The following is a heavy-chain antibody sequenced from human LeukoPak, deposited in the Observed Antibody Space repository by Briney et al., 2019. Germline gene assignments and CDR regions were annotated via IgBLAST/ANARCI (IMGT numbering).Heavy chain of an antibody. D-gene: IGHD3-3*01. CDR1: GFIFSNYD. Sequence: GGSLRLSCSASGFIFSNYDMHWVRQAPGKGLEYVSAISSNGGRTYYADSVMGRFTISRDNSKNTLYLQMSSLRAEDTAVYYCVKMYDGYWGQGTLVTVSS. CDR2: ISSNGGRT. CDR3: VKMYDGY. V-gene: IGHV3-64D*06. J-gene: IGHJ4*02.